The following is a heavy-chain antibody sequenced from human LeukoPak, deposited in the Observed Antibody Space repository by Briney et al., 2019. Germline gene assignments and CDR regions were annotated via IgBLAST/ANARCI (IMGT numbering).Heavy chain of an antibody. CDR1: GGSISSSSYY. Sequence: SETLSLTCTVSGGSISSSSYYWGWIRQPPGKGLEWIGSIYYSGSTYYNPSLKSRVTISVDTSKNQFSLKLSSVTAADTAVYYCARVSVAGLYDYWGQGTLVTVSS. CDR3: ARVSVAGLYDY. V-gene: IGHV4-39*01. CDR2: IYYSGST. D-gene: IGHD6-19*01. J-gene: IGHJ4*02.